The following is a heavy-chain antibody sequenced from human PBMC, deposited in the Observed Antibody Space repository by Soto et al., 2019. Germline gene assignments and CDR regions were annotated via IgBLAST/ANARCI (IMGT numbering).Heavy chain of an antibody. J-gene: IGHJ6*02. V-gene: IGHV3-30*18. CDR2: ISYDGSNK. D-gene: IGHD3-3*01. CDR3: AKDRQADFWRLPSPMDV. Sequence: GGSLRLSCAASGFTFSSSGIHWVRQAPGKGLEWVAVISYDGSNKFYIDSVKGRFTVSRDNSKNTLYLQMSSLRAEDTAVYYCAKDRQADFWRLPSPMDVWGQGTTVTVSS. CDR1: GFTFSSSG.